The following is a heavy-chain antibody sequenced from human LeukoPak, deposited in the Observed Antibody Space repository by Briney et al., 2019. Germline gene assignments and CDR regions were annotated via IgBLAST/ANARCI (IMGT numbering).Heavy chain of an antibody. CDR3: ARDLPLIAAAGTNWFDP. D-gene: IGHD6-13*01. V-gene: IGHV1-2*02. CDR2: INPNSGGT. J-gene: IGHJ5*02. Sequence: ASVKVSCKASGYTFTGYYMHWVRQAPGQGLEWMGWINPNSGGTNYAQKFQGRVTMTRDTSISTAYMELSRLRSDDTAVYYCARDLPLIAAAGTNWFDPWGQGTLVTVSS. CDR1: GYTFTGYY.